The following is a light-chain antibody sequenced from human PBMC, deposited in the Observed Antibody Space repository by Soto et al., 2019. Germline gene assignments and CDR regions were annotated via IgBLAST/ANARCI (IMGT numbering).Light chain of an antibody. CDR1: QSVSTY. CDR2: DAS. CDR3: QQRSKWPIT. V-gene: IGKV3-11*01. J-gene: IGKJ5*01. Sequence: EIMLAQSPATLSLSRVERDHLXGRASQSVSTYLAWYQQKPGQAPRLFIYDASNRATGIPARFSGSGSGTDFTLTISSLEPEDFAVYYCQQRSKWPITFGQGTRLEIK.